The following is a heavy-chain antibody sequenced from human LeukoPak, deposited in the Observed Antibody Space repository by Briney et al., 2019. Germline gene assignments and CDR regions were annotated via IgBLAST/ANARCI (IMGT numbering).Heavy chain of an antibody. CDR2: IIPIFGTT. CDR1: GGTFSSYA. J-gene: IGHJ4*02. D-gene: IGHD3-22*01. CDR3: AKPNYDSSGYLVFDY. Sequence: SVKVSCMASGGTFSSYAISWVRQAPGQGLEWMGGIIPIFGTTNYAQKFQGRVTITADESTSTAYMELSSLRSEDTAVYYCAKPNYDSSGYLVFDYWGRGNLVTVSS. V-gene: IGHV1-69*13.